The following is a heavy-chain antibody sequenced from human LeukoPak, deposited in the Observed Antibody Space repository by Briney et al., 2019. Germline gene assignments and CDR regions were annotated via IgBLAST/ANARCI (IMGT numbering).Heavy chain of an antibody. J-gene: IGHJ6*03. V-gene: IGHV3-33*06. D-gene: IGHD3-16*01. CDR3: AKGNGGYYYYMDA. CDR2: IWYDGSNK. Sequence: PGGSLRLSCAASGFTFSNYGMHWVRRAPGKGLEWVAIIWYDGSNKYYADSVKGRFTISRDNSKNTLYLQMNSLRAEDTAVYYCAKGNGGYYYYMDAWGKGTTVTVSS. CDR1: GFTFSNYG.